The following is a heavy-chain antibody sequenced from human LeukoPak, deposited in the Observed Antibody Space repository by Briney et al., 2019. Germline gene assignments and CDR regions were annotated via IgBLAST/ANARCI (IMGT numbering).Heavy chain of an antibody. CDR1: GGTFSSYT. CDR2: IIPILGIA. J-gene: IGHJ4*02. D-gene: IGHD2-2*01. CDR3: ATFIGYCSSTSCDERSHFDY. Sequence: SVKVSCKASGGTFSSYTISWVRQAPGQGLEWMGRIIPILGIANYAQKFQGRVTITADKSTSTAYMELSSLRSEDTAVYYCATFIGYCSSTSCDERSHFDYWGQGTLVTVSS. V-gene: IGHV1-69*02.